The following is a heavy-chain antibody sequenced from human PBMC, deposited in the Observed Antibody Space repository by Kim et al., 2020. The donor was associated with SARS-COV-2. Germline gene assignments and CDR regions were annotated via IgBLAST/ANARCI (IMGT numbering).Heavy chain of an antibody. CDR1: GFTFTDYA. CDR2: ILCFCFLS. J-gene: IGHJ4*02. D-gene: IGHD4-17*01. V-gene: IGHV3-23*01. Sequence: GGSLRLSCAASGFTFTDYAMNWVRQAPGKGLAWVSVILCFCFLSSSSSSFQCLFPLSRDNSQHTLYLHMNSLRAEDTALYYCAKEWRMTTLTTGGDYFDNWGQGTLVTVSS. CDR3: AKEWRMTTLTTGGDYFDN.